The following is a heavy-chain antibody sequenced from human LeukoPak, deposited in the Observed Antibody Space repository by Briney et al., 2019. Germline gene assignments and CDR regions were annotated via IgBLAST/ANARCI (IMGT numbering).Heavy chain of an antibody. Sequence: GGSLRLSCAASGFTVSSNYMSWVRQAPGKGLEWVSVIYSGGSTYYADSVKGRFTISRHNSKNTLYLQMNRLRAEDTAVYYCASKQLNTYYDILTGYSNYYYYGMDVWGQGTTVTVSS. CDR3: ASKQLNTYYDILTGYSNYYYYGMDV. J-gene: IGHJ6*02. CDR1: GFTVSSNY. CDR2: IYSGGST. D-gene: IGHD3-9*01. V-gene: IGHV3-53*04.